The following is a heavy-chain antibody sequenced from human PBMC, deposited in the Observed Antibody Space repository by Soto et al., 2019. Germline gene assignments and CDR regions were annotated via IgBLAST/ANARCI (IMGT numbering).Heavy chain of an antibody. V-gene: IGHV4-59*01. D-gene: IGHD7-27*01. CDR2: IYYSGST. CDR1: GGSISSYY. CDR3: ARDVGNFDY. J-gene: IGHJ4*02. Sequence: SETLSLTCTVSGGSISSYYWSWIRQPPGKGLVWIGYIYYSGSTNYNPSLKSRVTISVDTSKNQFSLKLSSVTAADTAVYCCARDVGNFDYWGQGTLVTVSP.